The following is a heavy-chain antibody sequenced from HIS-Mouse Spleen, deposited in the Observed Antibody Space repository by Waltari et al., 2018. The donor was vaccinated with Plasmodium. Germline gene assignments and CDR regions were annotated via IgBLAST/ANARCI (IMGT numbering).Heavy chain of an antibody. CDR2: IKQDGSEK. CDR3: ASSWYWYFDL. J-gene: IGHJ2*01. Sequence: EVQLVESGGGLVQPGGSLRLSCAASGFTFSSYWISWVRQAPGEGLEWVANIKQDGSEKYYVESVKGRFTISRDNAKNSLYLQMNSLRAEDTAVYYCASSWYWYFDLWGRGTLVTVSS. CDR1: GFTFSSYW. D-gene: IGHD6-13*01. V-gene: IGHV3-7*01.